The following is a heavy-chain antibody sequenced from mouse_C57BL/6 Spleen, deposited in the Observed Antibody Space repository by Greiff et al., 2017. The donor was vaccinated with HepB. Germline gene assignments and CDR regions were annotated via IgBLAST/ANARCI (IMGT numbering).Heavy chain of an antibody. CDR3: TRYWDPFDY. Sequence: EVQLQQSGTVLARPGASVKMSCKTSGYTFTSYWMHWVKQRPGQGLEWIGAIYPGNSDTSYNQKFKGKAKLTAVTSASTAYMALSSLTNEDSAVYYGTRYWDPFDYWGQGTTLTVSS. CDR2: IYPGNSDT. D-gene: IGHD4-1*01. V-gene: IGHV1-5*01. J-gene: IGHJ2*01. CDR1: GYTFTSYW.